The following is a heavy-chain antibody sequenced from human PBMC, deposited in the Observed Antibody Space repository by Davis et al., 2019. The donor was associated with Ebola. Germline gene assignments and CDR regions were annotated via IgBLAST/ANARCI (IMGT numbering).Heavy chain of an antibody. CDR3: ARSYSSSFPTDY. CDR1: GGSISSSSYY. Sequence: SETLSPTCTVPGGSISSSSYYWGWIRQPPGKGLEWIGSIYYSGSTYYNPSLKSRVTISVDTSKNQFSLKLSSVTAADTAVYYCARSYSSSFPTDYWGQGTLVTVSS. V-gene: IGHV4-39*01. CDR2: IYYSGST. D-gene: IGHD6-6*01. J-gene: IGHJ4*02.